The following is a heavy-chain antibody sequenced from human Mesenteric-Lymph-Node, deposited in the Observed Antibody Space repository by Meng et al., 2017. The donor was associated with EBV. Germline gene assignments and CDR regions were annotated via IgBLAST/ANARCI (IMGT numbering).Heavy chain of an antibody. CDR1: GGALSGAY. D-gene: IGHD2-8*02. J-gene: IGHJ4*02. CDR2: IIHGGSP. V-gene: IGHV4-34*12. Sequence: VNIRQGGVGLLKPSEPLALTCAVTGGALSGAYWNWIRQPPGKGLEWIGEIIHGGSPSYNPSLKSRVTISIDTSKNQLSLMLSSVTAADTAVYYCARRPTGIDYWGQGTLVTVSS. CDR3: ARRPTGIDY.